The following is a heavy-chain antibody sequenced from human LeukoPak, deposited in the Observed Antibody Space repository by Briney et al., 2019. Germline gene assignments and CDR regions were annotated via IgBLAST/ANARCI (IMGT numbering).Heavy chain of an antibody. CDR1: GGSISSYY. V-gene: IGHV4-59*08. CDR3: ARLLIGYFDY. J-gene: IGHJ4*02. Sequence: SETLSLTCTVSGGSISSYYWSWIRQPPGKGLEWIGYIYYSGSTNYNPSLKSRVTISVDTSKNQFSLKLSSVTAADTAVYYRARLLIGYFDYWGQGTLVTVSS. D-gene: IGHD3-22*01. CDR2: IYYSGST.